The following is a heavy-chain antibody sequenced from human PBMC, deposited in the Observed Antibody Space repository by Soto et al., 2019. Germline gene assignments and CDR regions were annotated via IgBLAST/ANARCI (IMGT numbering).Heavy chain of an antibody. CDR1: GGTFSSYA. J-gene: IGHJ4*02. D-gene: IGHD3-9*01. Sequence: ASVKVSCKASGGTFSSYAISWVRQAPGQGLEWMGGTIPIFGTANYAQKFQGRVTITADESTSTAYMELSSLRSEDTAVYYCARDHYDILTGYFYYFDYWGQGTLVTVSS. V-gene: IGHV1-69*13. CDR3: ARDHYDILTGYFYYFDY. CDR2: TIPIFGTA.